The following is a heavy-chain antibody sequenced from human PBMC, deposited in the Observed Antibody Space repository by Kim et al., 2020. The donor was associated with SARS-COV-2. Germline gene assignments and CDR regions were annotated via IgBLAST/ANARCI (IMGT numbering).Heavy chain of an antibody. Sequence: ASVKVSCKASGYTFTSYAMNWVRQAPGQGLEWMGWINTNTGNPTYAQGFTGRFVFSLDTSVSTAYLQISSPKAEDTAVYYCARVTRLLWFVEHPYIDNWGQGTLVTVST. CDR1: GYTFTSYA. J-gene: IGHJ4*02. V-gene: IGHV7-4-1*02. CDR3: ARVTRLLWFVEHPYIDN. CDR2: INTNTGNP. D-gene: IGHD3-10*01.